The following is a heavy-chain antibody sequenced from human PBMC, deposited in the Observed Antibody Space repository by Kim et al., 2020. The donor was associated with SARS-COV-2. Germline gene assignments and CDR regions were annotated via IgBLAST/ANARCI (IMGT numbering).Heavy chain of an antibody. D-gene: IGHD4-17*01. J-gene: IGHJ4*02. V-gene: IGHV5-51*01. Sequence: RYSPSFQGQVPISADKSISTAYLQWSSLKASDTAMYYCARGWGTVTTFDYWGQGTLVTVSS. CDR3: ARGWGTVTTFDY.